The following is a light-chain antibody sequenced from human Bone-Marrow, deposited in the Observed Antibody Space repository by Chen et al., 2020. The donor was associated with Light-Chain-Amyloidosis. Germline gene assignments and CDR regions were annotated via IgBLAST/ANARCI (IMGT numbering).Light chain of an antibody. CDR3: QSYQGSSQGV. CDR2: EED. V-gene: IGLV6-57*01. J-gene: IGLJ3*02. Sequence: NFMLTQPHSVSEAPGKTVIISCTRRSGSIATNYVHWYPQRPGSSPTTVIYEEDQRPAGVPERFSGSIDRSSNSASLTISGLKTEDEADYYCQSYQGSSQGVFGGGTKLTVL. CDR1: SGSIATNY.